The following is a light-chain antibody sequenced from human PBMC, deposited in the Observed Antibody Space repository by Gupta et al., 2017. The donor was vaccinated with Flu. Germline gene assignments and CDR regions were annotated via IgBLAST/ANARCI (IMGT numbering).Light chain of an antibody. CDR3: CSYAGSSTWV. Sequence: SALTPPASVFGSRGPAITISCGRTSSDVGSYNLVSWYQQHPGKAPKLMIYEGSKRPSGVSNRFSGSKSGNTASLTTSVLQAEDDADYYCCSYAGSSTWVFGGGTKLTVL. CDR1: SSDVGSYNL. V-gene: IGLV2-23*01. J-gene: IGLJ3*02. CDR2: EGS.